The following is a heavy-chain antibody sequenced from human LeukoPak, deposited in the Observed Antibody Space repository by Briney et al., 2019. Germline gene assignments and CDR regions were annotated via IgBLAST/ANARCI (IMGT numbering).Heavy chain of an antibody. D-gene: IGHD6-6*01. V-gene: IGHV4-39*01. CDR1: GGSIGSSNHY. Sequence: SETLSLTCTVSGGSIGSSNHYWGWIRQPPGKGLEWIGSIYYGGSTYYSPSLKSRVTIFVDTSKNQFSLKLSSVTAADTAVYYCARGQVVLKNLFGYWGQGTLVTVSS. CDR3: ARGQVVLKNLFGY. CDR2: IYYGGST. J-gene: IGHJ4*02.